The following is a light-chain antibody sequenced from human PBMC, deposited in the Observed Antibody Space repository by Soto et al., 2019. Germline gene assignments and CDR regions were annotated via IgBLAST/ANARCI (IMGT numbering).Light chain of an antibody. Sequence: QSALTQPASVSESPGQSITISCTGTSSDVGASDYVSWYQQHPGKAPQLIIYEISNRPSGVSNRFSGSKSGNTASLTISGLEADDESDYYCSSYTTSHTLVFGGGTKLTVL. CDR1: SSDVGASDY. V-gene: IGLV2-14*01. CDR2: EIS. J-gene: IGLJ2*01. CDR3: SSYTTSHTLV.